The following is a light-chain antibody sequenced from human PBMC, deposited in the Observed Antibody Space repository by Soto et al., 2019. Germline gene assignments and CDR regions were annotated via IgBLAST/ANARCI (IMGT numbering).Light chain of an antibody. CDR1: QSVGSD. Sequence: EIVMTQSPATLSVSPGERATLCFRASQSVGSDLAWYQQKPGQAPRLLIYGASSRATGIPVRFSGSGSGTEFTLTISSLQSEDFAVYYCQQYNVWPLTFGGGTKVDIK. J-gene: IGKJ4*01. CDR3: QQYNVWPLT. V-gene: IGKV3-15*01. CDR2: GAS.